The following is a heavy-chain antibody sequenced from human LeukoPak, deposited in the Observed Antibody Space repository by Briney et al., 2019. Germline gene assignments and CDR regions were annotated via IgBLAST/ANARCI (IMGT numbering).Heavy chain of an antibody. J-gene: IGHJ6*02. D-gene: IGHD2-2*01. CDR2: ISGSGGST. CDR3: ATYCSSTSCYYYYGMDV. V-gene: IGHV3-23*01. CDR1: GFTFSSYA. Sequence: GGSLRLSCAASGFTFSSYAMSWVRQAPGKGLEWVSAISGSGGSTYYADSVKGRFTISRDNSKNTPYLQMNSLRAEDTAVYYCATYCSSTSCYYYYGMDVWGQGTTVTVSS.